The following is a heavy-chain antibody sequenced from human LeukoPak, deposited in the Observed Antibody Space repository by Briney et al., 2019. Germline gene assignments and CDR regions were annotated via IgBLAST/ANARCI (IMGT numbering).Heavy chain of an antibody. J-gene: IGHJ6*03. D-gene: IGHD6-6*01. V-gene: IGHV4-61*02. CDR2: MYASGST. CDR3: ARETGYTNSFSMDV. CDR1: GGSISSGGYY. Sequence: PSETLSLTCTVSGGSISSGGYYWSWIRQPAGKGLEWLGRMYASGSTNYNPALKSRVTISIDTSKNQFSLKLNSVTAADTAVYYCARETGYTNSFSMDVWGKGTTVSVSS.